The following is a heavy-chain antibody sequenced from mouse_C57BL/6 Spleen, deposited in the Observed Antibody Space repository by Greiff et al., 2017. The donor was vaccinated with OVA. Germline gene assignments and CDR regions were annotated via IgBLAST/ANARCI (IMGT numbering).Heavy chain of an antibody. CDR1: GFTFSSYG. Sequence: EVQRVESGGDLVKPGGSLKLSCAASGFTFSSYGMSWVRQTPDKRLEWVATISSGGSYTYYPDSVKGRFTISRDNAKNTLYLQMSSLKSEDTAMYYCARPLYDGYPYYFDYWGQGTTLTVSS. J-gene: IGHJ2*01. CDR3: ARPLYDGYPYYFDY. V-gene: IGHV5-6*01. CDR2: ISSGGSYT. D-gene: IGHD2-3*01.